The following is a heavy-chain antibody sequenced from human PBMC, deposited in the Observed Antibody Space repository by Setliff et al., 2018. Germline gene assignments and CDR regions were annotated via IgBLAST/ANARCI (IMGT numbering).Heavy chain of an antibody. CDR3: ARAYYDSSGYYPLVY. CDR2: IFSDDEK. Sequence: KTSETLSLTCTVSGGSISSYYWTWIRQPPGKALEWLAHIFSDDEKCYTKSLKTRLTISKDTSKSQVVLSMTNMDPVDTATYYCARAYYDSSGYYPLVYWGQGTLVTVSS. V-gene: IGHV2-26*01. J-gene: IGHJ4*02. CDR1: GGSISSYYW. D-gene: IGHD3-22*01.